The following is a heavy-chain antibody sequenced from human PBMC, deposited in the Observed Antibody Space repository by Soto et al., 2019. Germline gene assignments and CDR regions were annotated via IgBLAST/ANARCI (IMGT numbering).Heavy chain of an antibody. J-gene: IGHJ4*02. CDR2: IHHSGGT. D-gene: IGHD5-12*01. CDR1: GGSVSNNNW. CDR3: TKNSAYALDY. V-gene: IGHV4-4*02. Sequence: QVQLQESGPGLVKPSGTLSLSCAVSGGSVSNNNWWSWGRQSPGNGLEWIGEIHHSGGTSYNPSLESRATLSVDTSKNALSLRLNYVTAADTAVYYGTKNSAYALDYWGLGILVTVSS.